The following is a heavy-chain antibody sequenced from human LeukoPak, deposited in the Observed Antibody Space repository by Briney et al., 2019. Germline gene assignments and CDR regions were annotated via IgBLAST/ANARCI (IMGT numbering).Heavy chain of an antibody. CDR1: EFTFSSYS. CDR2: ITNSGNSK. Sequence: GGSLRLSCAASEFTFSSYSMNWVRQAPGKGLEWVSYITNSGNSKSYADSVKGRFTISRDNTKNSLYLQMNGLRAEDTAVYYCTRDKSAGADTGSSFYYWGQGALVTVSS. D-gene: IGHD3-10*01. V-gene: IGHV3-48*01. J-gene: IGHJ4*02. CDR3: TRDKSAGADTGSSFYY.